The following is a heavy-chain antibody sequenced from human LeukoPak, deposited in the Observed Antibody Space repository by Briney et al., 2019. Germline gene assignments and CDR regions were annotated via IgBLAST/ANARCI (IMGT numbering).Heavy chain of an antibody. CDR2: ISSSSSTI. Sequence: GESLKISCAASGFTFSSYSMNWVRQAPGKGLEWVSYISSSSSTIFYADSVKGRFTISRDNAKNSLYLQMHSLRDEDTAVYYCARAWYSWGYYFDYWGQGTLVTVSS. D-gene: IGHD1-26*01. CDR1: GFTFSSYS. J-gene: IGHJ4*02. V-gene: IGHV3-48*02. CDR3: ARAWYSWGYYFDY.